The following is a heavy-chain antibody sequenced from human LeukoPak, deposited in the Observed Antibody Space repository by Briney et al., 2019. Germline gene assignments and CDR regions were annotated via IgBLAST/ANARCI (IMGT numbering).Heavy chain of an antibody. CDR2: INPNSGDT. J-gene: IGHJ4*02. CDR3: MRGGGITWFDY. CDR1: GYTFTVHS. V-gene: IGHV1-2*02. Sequence: GPSVKVSCKASGYTFTVHSFHWVRQAPGQGLEWMGWINPNSGDTNYAQNFQGRVTMTRDTSISTAYMDLSSLRSDDTAIYYCMRGGGITWFDYWGQGTLVTVSS. D-gene: IGHD3-16*01.